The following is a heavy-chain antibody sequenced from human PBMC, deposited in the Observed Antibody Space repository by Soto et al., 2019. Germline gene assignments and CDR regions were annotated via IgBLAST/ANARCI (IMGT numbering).Heavy chain of an antibody. CDR2: ISGSGGST. Sequence: EVQLLESGGGLVQPGGSLRLSCAASGFTFSSYAMSWVRQAPGKGLEWVSAISGSGGSTYYADSVKGRFTISRDNSKNTLYRQMNSLRAEDTAVYYCAKVTGYCSGGSCSPLDYWGQGTLVTVSS. V-gene: IGHV3-23*01. CDR1: GFTFSSYA. J-gene: IGHJ4*02. CDR3: AKVTGYCSGGSCSPLDY. D-gene: IGHD2-15*01.